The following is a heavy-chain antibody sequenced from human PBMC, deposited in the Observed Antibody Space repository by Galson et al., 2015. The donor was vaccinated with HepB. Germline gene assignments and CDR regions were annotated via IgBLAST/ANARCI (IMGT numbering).Heavy chain of an antibody. J-gene: IGHJ4*02. CDR1: GFIFSSYA. Sequence: SLRLSCAASGFIFSSYAMTWVRQAPGKGLEWVSTISSIGDSTYYADCVKGRFTISRDNSDNTLYLQMNSLRTEDTAVYYCTKSRYFGSGCLDYWVQGTLVTVSS. V-gene: IGHV3-23*01. D-gene: IGHD3-10*01. CDR3: TKSRYFGSGCLDY. CDR2: ISSIGDST.